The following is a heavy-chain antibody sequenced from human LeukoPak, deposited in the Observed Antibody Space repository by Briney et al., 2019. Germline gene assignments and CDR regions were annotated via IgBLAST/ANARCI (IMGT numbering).Heavy chain of an antibody. V-gene: IGHV3-23*01. CDR3: AKGIVVVPAAPNDAFDI. D-gene: IGHD2-2*01. J-gene: IGHJ3*02. Sequence: GGSLRLSCAASGFTFSGYAMSWVRQAPGKGLEWVSAISGSGGSTYYADSVKGRLTISRDNSKNTLYLQMNSLRAEDTAVYYCAKGIVVVPAAPNDAFDIWGQGTMVTVSS. CDR2: ISGSGGST. CDR1: GFTFSGYA.